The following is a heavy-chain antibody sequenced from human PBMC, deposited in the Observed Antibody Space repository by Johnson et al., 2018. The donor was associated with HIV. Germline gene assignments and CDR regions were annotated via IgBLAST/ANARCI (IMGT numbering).Heavy chain of an antibody. CDR2: ISWNSGSI. Sequence: VQLVESGGGLVQPGGSLRLSCAASGFTFSGYWMSWVRQAPGKGLEWVSGISWNSGSIGYADSVKGRFTISRDNAKNSLYLQMNSLRAEDTAVYYCAKDVGQGEIFGYAFDIWGQGTMVTVSS. CDR3: AKDVGQGEIFGYAFDI. V-gene: IGHV3-9*01. CDR1: GFTFSGYW. D-gene: IGHD1-26*01. J-gene: IGHJ3*02.